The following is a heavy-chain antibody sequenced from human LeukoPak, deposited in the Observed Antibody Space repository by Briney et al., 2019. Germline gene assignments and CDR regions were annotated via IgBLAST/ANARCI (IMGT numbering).Heavy chain of an antibody. J-gene: IGHJ4*02. CDR3: AKDSPQPSDDTPDY. CDR1: GLIFSDYW. CDR2: IKPDSTEK. Sequence: GGSLRLSCTVTGLIFSDYWVTWVRQAPGKGLEWVANIKPDSTEKYYADSVKGRFTISRDNSKNTLYLQMNSLRAEDTAVYYCAKDSPQPSDDTPDYWGQGTLVTVSS. D-gene: IGHD1-1*01. V-gene: IGHV3-7*01.